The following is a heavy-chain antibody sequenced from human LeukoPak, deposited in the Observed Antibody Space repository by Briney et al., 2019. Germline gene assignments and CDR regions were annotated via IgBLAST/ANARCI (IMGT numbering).Heavy chain of an antibody. D-gene: IGHD3-22*01. CDR1: GFTFDDYG. V-gene: IGHV3-20*04. CDR3: ARGPLQTIPTSKIVVYYYPFDY. J-gene: IGHJ4*02. CDR2: INWNGGST. Sequence: GGSLRLSCAASGFTFDDYGMSWVRHAPGKGLEWVSGINWNGGSTGYADSAEGRFTISRDNAKNSLYLQMNSLRAEDTALYYCARGPLQTIPTSKIVVYYYPFDYWGQGTLVTVSS.